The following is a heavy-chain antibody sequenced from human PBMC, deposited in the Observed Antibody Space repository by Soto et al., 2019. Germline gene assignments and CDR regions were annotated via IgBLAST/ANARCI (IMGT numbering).Heavy chain of an antibody. D-gene: IGHD3-10*01. V-gene: IGHV3-23*01. Sequence: EVQLLESGGGLVQPGGSLRLSCAASGFTFSSYAMSWVRQAPGKGLEWVSAISGSGGSTYYADSVKGRFTISRDNSKNTLDLQMNSLRAEDKAVYYCAKGHYYGSGSYYRNWGQGTLVTVSS. CDR2: ISGSGGST. J-gene: IGHJ4*02. CDR1: GFTFSSYA. CDR3: AKGHYYGSGSYYRN.